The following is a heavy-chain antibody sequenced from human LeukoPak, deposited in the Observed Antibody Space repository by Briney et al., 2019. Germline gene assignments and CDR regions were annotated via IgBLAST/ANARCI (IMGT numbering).Heavy chain of an antibody. CDR2: ISAYNGLT. D-gene: IGHD3-22*01. J-gene: IGHJ4*02. CDR3: ARGPRYAYDSSALVLDS. CDR1: GYSFNNYG. Sequence: VKVSCKASGYSFNNYGVTWVRQAPGQGLEWMGRISAYNGLTNYARNLQDRVTMTTDTSTSTAYMELRRLRPSDTAVYYCARGPRYAYDSSALVLDSWGQGTLVTVSS. V-gene: IGHV1-18*01.